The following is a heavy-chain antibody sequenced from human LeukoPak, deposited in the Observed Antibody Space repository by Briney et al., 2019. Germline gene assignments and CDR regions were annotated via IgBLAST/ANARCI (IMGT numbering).Heavy chain of an antibody. D-gene: IGHD5-24*01. CDR2: ISYDGKNE. CDR1: GFTFSNFG. Sequence: GGFLRLSCAASGFTFSNFGMHWVRQAPGKGLEWVAVISYDGKNEYYTDSVKGRFTISRDNAKNTLYLQMNSLRAEDTAVYYCAKQMAVDYFDYWGQGTLVTVSS. J-gene: IGHJ4*02. V-gene: IGHV3-30*18. CDR3: AKQMAVDYFDY.